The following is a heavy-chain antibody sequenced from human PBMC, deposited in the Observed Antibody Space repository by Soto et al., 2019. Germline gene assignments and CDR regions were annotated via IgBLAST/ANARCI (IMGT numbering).Heavy chain of an antibody. V-gene: IGHV3-23*01. CDR1: GFTFSSYA. D-gene: IGHD5-18*01. Sequence: PVGSLRLSCAASGFTFSSYAMSWVRQAPGKGLEWVSAISGSGGSTYYADSVKGRFTISRDNSKNTLYLQMNSLRAEDTAVYYCATYRIQLWRTDYYYGMDVWGQGTTVTVSS. J-gene: IGHJ6*02. CDR2: ISGSGGST. CDR3: ATYRIQLWRTDYYYGMDV.